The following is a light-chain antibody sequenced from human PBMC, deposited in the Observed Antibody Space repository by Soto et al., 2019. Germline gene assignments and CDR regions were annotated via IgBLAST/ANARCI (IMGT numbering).Light chain of an antibody. CDR1: QTISSW. Sequence: DIQMTQSPSTLSGSVGDRVTITCRASQTISSWLAWYQHKPGKAPKLLIYDASSLESGVPSRFSGSGSGTEFTLTISSLQPDDFATYYCQRYYSYPWTFGQGTKVDIK. CDR3: QRYYSYPWT. J-gene: IGKJ1*01. CDR2: DAS. V-gene: IGKV1-5*01.